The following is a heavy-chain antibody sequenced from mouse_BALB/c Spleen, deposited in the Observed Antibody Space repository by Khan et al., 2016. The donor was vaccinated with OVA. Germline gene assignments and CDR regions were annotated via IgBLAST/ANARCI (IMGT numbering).Heavy chain of an antibody. J-gene: IGHJ2*01. Sequence: EVELVESGVGLVQPGVSLKLSCAVSGFTFSSYGMSWVRQTPDKRLVLVATINSNGGSTYYPDSVKGRFTISRDNAKNTLYLQMSSLKSEDTAMYYCARMARTINWGQGTTLTVSS. CDR2: INSNGGST. V-gene: IGHV5-6-3*01. CDR1: GFTFSSYG. CDR3: ARMARTIN.